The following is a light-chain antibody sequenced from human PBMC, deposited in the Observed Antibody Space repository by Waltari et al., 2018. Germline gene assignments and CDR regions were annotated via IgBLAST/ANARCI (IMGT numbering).Light chain of an antibody. CDR3: SSYAGSNNLVV. J-gene: IGLJ2*01. CDR1: SSDVGGYNY. CDR2: EVS. Sequence: QSALTQPPSASGSPGQSVTISCTGPSSDVGGYNYVSWYQQYPGKAPKLMIYEVSKRPSGVPDRFSGSKSGNTASLTVSGLQAEDEADYYCSSYAGSNNLVVFGGGTKLTVL. V-gene: IGLV2-8*01.